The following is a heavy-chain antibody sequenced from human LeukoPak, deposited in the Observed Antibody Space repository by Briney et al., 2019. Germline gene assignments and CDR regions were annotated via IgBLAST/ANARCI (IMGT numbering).Heavy chain of an antibody. CDR3: ARNHYYYYMDV. J-gene: IGHJ6*03. CDR1: AFTFGTSG. Sequence: PGGSLRLSCVASAFTFGTSGMNWVRQAPGKGLVWVSRINTDGSSTSYADSVKGRFTISRDNAKNTLYLQMNSLRAEDTAVYYCARNHYYYYMDVWGKGTTVTVSS. CDR2: INTDGSST. V-gene: IGHV3-74*01.